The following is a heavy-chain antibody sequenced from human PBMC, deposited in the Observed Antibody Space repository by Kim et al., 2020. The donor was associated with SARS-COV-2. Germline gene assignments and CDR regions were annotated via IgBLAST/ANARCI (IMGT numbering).Heavy chain of an antibody. V-gene: IGHV3-49*04. J-gene: IGHJ3*02. CDR3: TRDPCPYYYDSSGYGDAFDI. Sequence: GGSLRLSCTASGFTFGDYAMSWVRQAPGKGLEWVGFIRSKAYGGTTEYAASVKGRFTISRDDSKSIAYLQMNSLKTEDTAVYYCTRDPCPYYYDSSGYGDAFDIWGQRTMVTVSS. CDR1: GFTFGDYA. D-gene: IGHD3-22*01. CDR2: IRSKAYGGTT.